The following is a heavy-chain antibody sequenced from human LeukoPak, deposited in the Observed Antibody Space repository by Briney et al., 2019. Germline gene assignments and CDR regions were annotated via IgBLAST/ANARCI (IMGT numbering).Heavy chain of an antibody. J-gene: IGHJ4*02. CDR2: IYSSGST. D-gene: IGHD5-18*01. V-gene: IGHV4-59*01. CDR3: AREYSYGHGLDY. Sequence: PSETLSLTCTVSGGSINNYYWSWIRQPPGKGLEWIGYIYSSGSTDYNPSPKSRVTISVDTSKNQFSLKLSSVTAADTAVYYCAREYSYGHGLDYWGQGTLVTVSS. CDR1: GGSINNYY.